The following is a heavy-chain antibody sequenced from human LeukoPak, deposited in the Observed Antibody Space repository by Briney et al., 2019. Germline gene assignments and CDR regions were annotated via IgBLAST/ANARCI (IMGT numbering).Heavy chain of an antibody. CDR1: GGSISSAGYY. J-gene: IGHJ4*02. D-gene: IGHD2-21*01. Sequence: SETLSLTCTVSGGSISSAGYYCTWIRQHPGKGLEWIGYISYSGTTNYNPSLKSRVTISVDTSKNQFSLKLSSVTAADTAVYYCARSMSNYFVYWGQGTLVTVSS. V-gene: IGHV4-31*03. CDR3: ARSMSNYFVY. CDR2: ISYSGTT.